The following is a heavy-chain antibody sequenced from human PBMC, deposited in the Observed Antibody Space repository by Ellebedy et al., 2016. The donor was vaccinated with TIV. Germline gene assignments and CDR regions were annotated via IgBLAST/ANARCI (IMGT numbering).Heavy chain of an antibody. V-gene: IGHV4-4*02. CDR3: ARWYGSPRAFDI. J-gene: IGHJ3*02. D-gene: IGHD3-10*01. CDR1: GGSISSSNW. CDR2: IYHSGST. Sequence: MPSETLSLTCAVSGGSISSSNWWSWVRQPPGKGLEWIGEIYHSGSTNYNPSLKSRVTISVDKSKNQFSLKLSSVTAADTAVYYCARWYGSPRAFDIWGQGTMVTVSS.